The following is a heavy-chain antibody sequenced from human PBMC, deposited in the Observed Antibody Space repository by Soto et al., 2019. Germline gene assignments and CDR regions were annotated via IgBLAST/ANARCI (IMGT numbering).Heavy chain of an antibody. D-gene: IGHD3-3*01. V-gene: IGHV1-2*04. CDR3: ARGSGSYVFGVVIMPDYYYGMDV. J-gene: IGHJ6*02. Sequence: ASVKVSCKASGYTFTGYHMNWVLQAPGQALEWMRWINPNSGGTNYAQKFQGWVTMTRDTSISTAYMELSRLRSDDTAVYYCARGSGSYVFGVVIMPDYYYGMDVWGQGTTATVSS. CDR2: INPNSGGT. CDR1: GYTFTGYH.